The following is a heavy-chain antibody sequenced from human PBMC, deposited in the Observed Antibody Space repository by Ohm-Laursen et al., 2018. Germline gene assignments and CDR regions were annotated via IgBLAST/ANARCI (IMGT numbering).Heavy chain of an antibody. D-gene: IGHD5-18*01. V-gene: IGHV3-9*01. CDR3: AKDRGYSNGPPQNHFDS. CDR2: ISWNSGSK. J-gene: IGHJ4*02. CDR1: GFSFDDYA. Sequence: SLRLSCTASGFSFDDYAMHWVRQAPGKGLEWVSGISWNSGSKVYADSVQGRFTISRDNAKKSLYLQMNSLRAEDTALYYCAKDRGYSNGPPQNHFDSWGQGTLVTVSS.